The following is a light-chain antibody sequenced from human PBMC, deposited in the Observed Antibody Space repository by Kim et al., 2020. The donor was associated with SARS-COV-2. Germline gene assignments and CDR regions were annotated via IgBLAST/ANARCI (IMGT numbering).Light chain of an antibody. CDR1: SRNVGAYNY. CDR2: DVS. V-gene: IGLV2-14*03. Sequence: GQSSTISCPGTSRNVGAYNYVSGYQQHPGKAPKVMIYDVSNRPSGVSNRFSGSKSGDTASLTISGLQAEDEADYYCSSYTTSSTVVFGGGTQLTVL. CDR3: SSYTTSSTVV. J-gene: IGLJ2*01.